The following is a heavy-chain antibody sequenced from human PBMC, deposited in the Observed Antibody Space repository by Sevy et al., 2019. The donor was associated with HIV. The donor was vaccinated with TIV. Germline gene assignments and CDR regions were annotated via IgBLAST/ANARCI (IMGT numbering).Heavy chain of an antibody. Sequence: ASVKVSCKASGYTFTGYYMHWVRQAPGQGLEWMGWINPNSGGTNYAQKFQGRVTMTRDTSISTAYMELGRLRSDDTAVYYCAREPDTGNNFDYWGQGTLVTVSS. J-gene: IGHJ4*02. CDR1: GYTFTGYY. V-gene: IGHV1-2*02. CDR2: INPNSGGT. CDR3: AREPDTGNNFDY. D-gene: IGHD5-18*01.